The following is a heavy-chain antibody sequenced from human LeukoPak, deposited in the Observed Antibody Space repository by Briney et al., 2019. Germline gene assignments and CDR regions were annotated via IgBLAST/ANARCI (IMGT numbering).Heavy chain of an antibody. CDR1: GGSFSGYY. CDR3: ARGSSGYYYPQAFDI. CDR2: INHSGST. J-gene: IGHJ3*02. D-gene: IGHD3-22*01. V-gene: IGHV4-34*01. Sequence: PSETLSLTCAVYGGSFSGYYWSWIRQPPGKGLEWIGEINHSGSTNYNPSLKSRVTISVDTSKNQFSLKLSSVTAADTAVYYCARGSSGYYYPQAFDIWGQGTMVTVSS.